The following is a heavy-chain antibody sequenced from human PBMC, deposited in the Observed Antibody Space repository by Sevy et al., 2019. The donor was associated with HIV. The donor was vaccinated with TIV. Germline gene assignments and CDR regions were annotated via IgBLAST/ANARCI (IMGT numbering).Heavy chain of an antibody. CDR1: GGSITSLY. Sequence: TLSLTCTVSGGSITSLYWNWIRQPPGKGLEWFANIYYNGHINYNPSLKSRVTLSLDTSKNQFSLRLSSVTAADTAMYYCAGENAWGRGYSWGQGTLVTVSS. J-gene: IGHJ4*02. D-gene: IGHD1-26*01. CDR3: AGENAWGRGYS. CDR2: IYYNGHI. V-gene: IGHV4-59*08.